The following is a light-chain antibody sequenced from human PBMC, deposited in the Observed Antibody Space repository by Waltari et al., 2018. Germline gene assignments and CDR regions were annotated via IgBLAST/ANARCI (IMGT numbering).Light chain of an antibody. Sequence: QSALTQPPSASGSPGQSVTISCTGTSGDVGAYDFVSWYQPNPGKAPKLIIYEVNKRPSGVPARFSGTKSGITASLTVSGLQADDEADYYCSSYAGSNNFVFGPGTEVTVL. CDR2: EVN. CDR3: SSYAGSNNFV. CDR1: SGDVGAYDF. J-gene: IGLJ1*01. V-gene: IGLV2-8*01.